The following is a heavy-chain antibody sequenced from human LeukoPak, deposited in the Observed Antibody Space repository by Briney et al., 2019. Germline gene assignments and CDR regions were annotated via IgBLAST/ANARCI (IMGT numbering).Heavy chain of an antibody. CDR3: ARVEAILTDYYDYVWGSYRFEY. D-gene: IGHD3-16*02. CDR2: ISAYNGNT. CDR1: GYTFTSYG. V-gene: IGHV1-18*01. J-gene: IGHJ4*02. Sequence: ASVKVSCKVSGYTFTSYGISWVRQAPGQGLEWMGWISAYNGNTNYAQKLQGRVTMTTDTSTSTAYMELRSLRSDDTAVYYCARVEAILTDYYDYVWGSYRFEYWGQGTLVTVSS.